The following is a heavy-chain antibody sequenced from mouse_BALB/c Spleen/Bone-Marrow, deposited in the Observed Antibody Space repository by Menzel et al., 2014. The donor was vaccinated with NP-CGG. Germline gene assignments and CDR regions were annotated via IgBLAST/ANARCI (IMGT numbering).Heavy chain of an antibody. D-gene: IGHD2-14*01. CDR2: ISYSGRT. V-gene: IGHV3-2*02. CDR1: GYSITSDYA. CDR3: ARWGRYLNFDY. Sequence: EVKPMESGPGLVKPSQSLSLPCTVTGYSITSDYAWNWIRQFPGNKLEWMGYISYSGRTSYNPSLKSRISITRDTSKNQFFLQLNSVATEDTATYYCARWGRYLNFDYWGQGTTLTVSS. J-gene: IGHJ2*01.